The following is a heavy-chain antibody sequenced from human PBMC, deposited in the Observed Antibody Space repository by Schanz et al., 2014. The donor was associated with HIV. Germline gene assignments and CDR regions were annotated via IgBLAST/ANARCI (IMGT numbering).Heavy chain of an antibody. V-gene: IGHV4-34*02. CDR1: GSSVTYFY. CDR3: ARRGEYHLSEDHYYYYGMDV. CDR2: VNHSGDA. J-gene: IGHJ6*02. D-gene: IGHD2-2*01. Sequence: QVQLQQWGAGLLKPSETLSLTCAVYGSSVTYFYWSWIRQSPGKGLEWIAEVNHSGDANHNPSLKSRVTMSVETSKNQFSLKLDSVTAADTAVYFCARRGEYHLSEDHYYYYGMDVWGQGTTVTVSS.